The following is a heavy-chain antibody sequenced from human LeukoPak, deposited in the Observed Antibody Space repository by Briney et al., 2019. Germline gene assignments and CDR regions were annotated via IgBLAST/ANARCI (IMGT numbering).Heavy chain of an antibody. CDR3: ARGVLPQGRGAFDI. Sequence: ASVKVSCKASGYTFTVYYIHWLRQAPGQGLEWMGWIIPNSGGTKYAQKFQDRVTMTRDTSISTAYMELSSLTYDDTAVYYCARGVLPQGRGAFDIWGQGAMVTVSS. CDR2: IIPNSGGT. D-gene: IGHD1-26*01. CDR1: GYTFTVYY. V-gene: IGHV1-2*02. J-gene: IGHJ3*02.